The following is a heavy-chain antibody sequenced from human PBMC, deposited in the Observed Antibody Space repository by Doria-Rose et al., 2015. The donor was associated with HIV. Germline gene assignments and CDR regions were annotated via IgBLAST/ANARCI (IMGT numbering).Heavy chain of an antibody. CDR1: GVSLSSPGMG. CDR2: ISSDDEG. CDR3: ARIKSSRWYHKSYFDF. D-gene: IGHD6-13*01. J-gene: IGHJ4*02. Sequence: QVTLKESGPVLVKPTETLTLTCTVSGVSLSSPGMGVSWIRQPPGKALEWLANISSDDEGSYKTSRKSRLTISRDASKSQVVLTMTVMDPVDAATYYCARIKSSRWYHKSYFDFWGQGSLVIVSA. V-gene: IGHV2-26*01.